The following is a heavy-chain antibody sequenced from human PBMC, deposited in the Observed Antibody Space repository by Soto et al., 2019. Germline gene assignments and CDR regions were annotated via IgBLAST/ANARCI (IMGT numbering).Heavy chain of an antibody. Sequence: VESLNICCKVSGDSFTSYWIVWVRQMPGKGLEWMGIIYPGDSYTIYSPSLQGQVTISADKSISTAYLQWSSLKASDTAMYYCASTIEYSSPVDAFDIWGQGTMVTVSS. CDR3: ASTIEYSSPVDAFDI. V-gene: IGHV5-51*01. J-gene: IGHJ3*02. CDR1: GDSFTSYW. D-gene: IGHD6-6*01. CDR2: IYPGDSYT.